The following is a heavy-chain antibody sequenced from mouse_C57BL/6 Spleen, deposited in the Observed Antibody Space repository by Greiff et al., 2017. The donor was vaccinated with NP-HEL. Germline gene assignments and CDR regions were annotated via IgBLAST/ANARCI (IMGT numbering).Heavy chain of an antibody. D-gene: IGHD1-1*01. J-gene: IGHJ4*01. CDR2: IDPEDGET. V-gene: IGHV14-2*01. CDR3: ARAFITTPEAMDY. Sequence: VQLQQSGAELVKPGASVKLSCTASGFNIKDYYMHWVKQRTEQGLEWIGRIDPEDGETKYAPQFQGKATITADTSSNTAYLQLSSLTSEDTAVYYCARAFITTPEAMDYWGQGTSVTVSS. CDR1: GFNIKDYY.